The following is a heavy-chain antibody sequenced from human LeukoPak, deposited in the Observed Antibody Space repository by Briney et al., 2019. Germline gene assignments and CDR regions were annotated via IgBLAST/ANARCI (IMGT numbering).Heavy chain of an antibody. J-gene: IGHJ4*02. Sequence: SSETLSLTCAVYGGSFSGYYWGWIRQPPGKGLEWIGEINHSGSTNYNPSLKSRVTISVDTSKNQFSLKLSSVTAADTAVYYCARGPAVAGTLWGFDYWGQGTLVTVSS. CDR3: ARGPAVAGTLWGFDY. V-gene: IGHV4-34*01. CDR1: GGSFSGYY. CDR2: INHSGST. D-gene: IGHD6-19*01.